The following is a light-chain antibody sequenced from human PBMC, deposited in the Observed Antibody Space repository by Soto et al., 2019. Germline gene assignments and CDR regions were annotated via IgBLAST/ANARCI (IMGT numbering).Light chain of an antibody. V-gene: IGKV1-6*01. CDR2: AAS. J-gene: IGKJ1*01. CDR1: QAIRDD. Sequence: IKMTQSPSSLSASVGDRVSITCRASQAIRDDLGWYQKKPGKAPKLLIFAASRLERGVPSRFSGSGSGTDFTLTISSLQPEDFATYYCLQYHSSWTFGQGTKVDIK. CDR3: LQYHSSWT.